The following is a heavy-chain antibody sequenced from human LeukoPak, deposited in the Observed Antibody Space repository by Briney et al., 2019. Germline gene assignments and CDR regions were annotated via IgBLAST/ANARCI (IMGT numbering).Heavy chain of an antibody. D-gene: IGHD4-17*01. CDR3: ARDPPSYGDYVVESRWGYFDL. J-gene: IGHJ2*01. CDR2: ISGSGDTT. Sequence: GGSLRLSCAASGFTFSSYAMNWVRQAPGKGLEWVSFISGSGDTTYYADSVKGRFTISRDNSKNTLYLQMNSLRAEDTAVYYCARDPPSYGDYVVESRWGYFDLWGRGTLVTVSS. CDR1: GFTFSSYA. V-gene: IGHV3-23*01.